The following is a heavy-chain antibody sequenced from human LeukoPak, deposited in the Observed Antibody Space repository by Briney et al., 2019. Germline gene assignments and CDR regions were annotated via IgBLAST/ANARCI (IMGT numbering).Heavy chain of an antibody. D-gene: IGHD3-22*01. CDR2: ISSSSSYI. CDR3: ARWDSSGYPFDY. V-gene: IGHV3-21*01. J-gene: IGHJ4*02. Sequence: GGSLRLSCAASGFTLSSYSMNWVRQAPGKGLEWVSSISSSSSYIYYADSVKGRFTISRDNAKNSLYLQMNSLRAEDTAVYYCARWDSSGYPFDYWGQGTLVTVSS. CDR1: GFTLSSYS.